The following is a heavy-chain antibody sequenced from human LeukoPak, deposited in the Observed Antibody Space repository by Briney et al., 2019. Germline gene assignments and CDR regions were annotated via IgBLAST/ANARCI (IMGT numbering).Heavy chain of an antibody. CDR3: ARRRSSGYYADTFDI. Sequence: KSGESLKISCKVSGNSFTSYWISWVRQMPGKGLEWMGRIDPSDSYTNYRPSFQGHVTISADKSISTAYLQWSSLKASDTAVYYCARRRSSGYYADTFDIWGQGTMVTVSS. J-gene: IGHJ3*02. CDR1: GNSFTSYW. V-gene: IGHV5-10-1*01. D-gene: IGHD3-22*01. CDR2: IDPSDSYT.